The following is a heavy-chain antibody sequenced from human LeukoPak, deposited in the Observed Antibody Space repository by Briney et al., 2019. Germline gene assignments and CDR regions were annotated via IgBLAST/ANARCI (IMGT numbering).Heavy chain of an antibody. V-gene: IGHV3-30-3*01. D-gene: IGHD3-10*01. Sequence: GGSLRLSCAASGFTFNSYAMHWVRQAPGKGLEWVAVISYDGSNKYYADSVKGRFTISRDNSKNTLYLQMNSLRAEDTAVYYCARVTTMVRGVMDDAFDIWGQGTMVTVSS. CDR3: ARVTTMVRGVMDDAFDI. CDR2: ISYDGSNK. J-gene: IGHJ3*02. CDR1: GFTFNSYA.